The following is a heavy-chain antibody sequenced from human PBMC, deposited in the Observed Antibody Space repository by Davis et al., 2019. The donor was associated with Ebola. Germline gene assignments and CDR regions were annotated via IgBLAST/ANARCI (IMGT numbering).Heavy chain of an antibody. CDR3: ARDRHRFYYDSKGPDY. J-gene: IGHJ4*02. CDR1: GFTFSSYA. D-gene: IGHD3-22*01. Sequence: GGSLRLSCAASGFTFSSYAMHWVRQAPGRGLEWVGNIKQDGSEKYYVDSVKGRFTISRDNAKNSLYLQMNSLRAEDTAVYYCARDRHRFYYDSKGPDYWGQGTLVTVSS. CDR2: IKQDGSEK. V-gene: IGHV3-7*03.